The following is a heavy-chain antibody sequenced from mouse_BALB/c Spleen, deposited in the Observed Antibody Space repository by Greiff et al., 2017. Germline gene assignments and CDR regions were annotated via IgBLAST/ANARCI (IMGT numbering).Heavy chain of an antibody. CDR1: GFDFSRYW. CDR2: INPDSSTI. V-gene: IGHV4-1*02. Sequence: EVTLVESGGGLVQPGGSLKLSCEASGFDFSRYWMRWVRQAPGKGLEWIGEINPDSSTINYTPSLKEKFILSRDNAKNTLYLQMSKVRSEDTDLYDCARDSSSYYAMDYWGQGTSVTVSS. D-gene: IGHD3-2*01. J-gene: IGHJ4*01. CDR3: ARDSSSYYAMDY.